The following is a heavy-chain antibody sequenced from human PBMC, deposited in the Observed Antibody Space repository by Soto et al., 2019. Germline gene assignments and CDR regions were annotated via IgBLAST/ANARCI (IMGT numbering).Heavy chain of an antibody. D-gene: IGHD6-19*01. CDR3: ARHIRIAVADNWFDP. Sequence: GESLKISCKGSGYSFTSYWIGWVRQMPGKGLEWMGIIYPGDSDTRYSPSFQGQVTISADKSISTAYLQWSSLKASDTAMYYCARHIRIAVADNWFDPWGQGTLVTVSS. CDR1: GYSFTSYW. J-gene: IGHJ5*02. V-gene: IGHV5-51*01. CDR2: IYPGDSDT.